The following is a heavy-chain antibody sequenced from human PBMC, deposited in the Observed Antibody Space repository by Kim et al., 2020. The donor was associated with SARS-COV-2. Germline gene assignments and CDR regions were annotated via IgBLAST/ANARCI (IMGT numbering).Heavy chain of an antibody. CDR3: ARLPLTGTASDPFDY. CDR2: IYYSGST. V-gene: IGHV4-39*01. J-gene: IGHJ4*02. D-gene: IGHD1-20*01. CDR1: GGSISSSSYY. Sequence: SETLSLTCTVSGGSISSSSYYWGWIRQPPGKGLEWIGSIYYSGSTYYNPSLKSRVTISVDTSKNQFSLKLSSVTAADTAVYYCARLPLTGTASDPFDYWGQGTLVTVSS.